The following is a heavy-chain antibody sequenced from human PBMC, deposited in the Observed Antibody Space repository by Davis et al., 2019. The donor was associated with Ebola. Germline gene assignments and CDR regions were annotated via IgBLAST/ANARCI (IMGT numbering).Heavy chain of an antibody. J-gene: IGHJ6*04. V-gene: IGHV3-30*04. Sequence: GGSLRLSCAASGFTFTRFPMHWVRQAPGKGLEWVALISYDGSYKYYADSVKGRFTISRDNSKKTLYLQMNSLRAEDTAVYYCAKSGLSFGVVKYHYGMDVWGKGTTVTVSS. CDR3: AKSGLSFGVVKYHYGMDV. CDR1: GFTFTRFP. D-gene: IGHD3-3*01. CDR2: ISYDGSYK.